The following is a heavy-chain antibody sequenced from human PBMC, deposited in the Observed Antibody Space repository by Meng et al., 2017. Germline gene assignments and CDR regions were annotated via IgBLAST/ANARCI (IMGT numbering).Heavy chain of an antibody. CDR3: ARVGRIAAADLPRGDY. CDR1: GFTVSSNY. J-gene: IGHJ4*02. V-gene: IGHV3-53*05. CDR2: IYSGGST. Sequence: LSLTCAASGFTVSSNYMSWVRQAPGKGLEWVSVIYSGGSTYYADSVKGRFTISRDNSKNTLYLQMNSLRAEDTAVYYCARVGRIAAADLPRGDYWGQGTLVTVSS. D-gene: IGHD6-13*01.